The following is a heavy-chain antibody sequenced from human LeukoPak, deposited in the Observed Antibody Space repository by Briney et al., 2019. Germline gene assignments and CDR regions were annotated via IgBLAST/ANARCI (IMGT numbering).Heavy chain of an antibody. J-gene: IGHJ4*02. CDR1: GFTFSSYS. CDR3: ASPLDYSSPRY. D-gene: IGHD6-19*01. Sequence: GGSLRLSCAAFGFTFSSYSLNWVRQAPGKGLEWVSYISSRSTTTYYAGSVKGRFTISRDNDKDSLYLHMNSLRDEDTAVYYCASPLDYSSPRYWGQGTLVTVSS. V-gene: IGHV3-48*02. CDR2: ISSRSTTT.